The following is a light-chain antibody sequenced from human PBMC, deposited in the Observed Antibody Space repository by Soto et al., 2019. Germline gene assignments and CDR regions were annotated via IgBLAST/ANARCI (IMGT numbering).Light chain of an antibody. CDR2: KAS. V-gene: IGKV1-5*03. J-gene: IGKJ3*01. CDR3: QQYNKARFT. CDR1: QSISSW. Sequence: DIQMTQSPSTLSASVGDRVTITCRASQSISSWLAWYQQKPGKAPKLLIYKASSLESGVPSRFSGSGSGTEFTLTISSLQPDDFATYYCQQYNKARFTFGPGTKVDIK.